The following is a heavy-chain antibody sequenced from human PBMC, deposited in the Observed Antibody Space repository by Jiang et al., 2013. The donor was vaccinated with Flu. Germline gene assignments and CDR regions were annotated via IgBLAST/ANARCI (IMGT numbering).Heavy chain of an antibody. Sequence: GAEVKKPGASVKVSCKASGYTFSNYTIHWVRQAPGQRLEWMGWINVGNGHTKCSQKFRGRVTIARDTSANIAYMDLSSLTSEDTAVYYCARGSVVVPTTIGGWFDPWGQGTLVTVS. CDR1: GYTFSNYT. CDR2: INVGNGHT. D-gene: IGHD2-2*02. J-gene: IGHJ5*02. V-gene: IGHV1-3*01. CDR3: ARGSVVVPTTIGGWFDP.